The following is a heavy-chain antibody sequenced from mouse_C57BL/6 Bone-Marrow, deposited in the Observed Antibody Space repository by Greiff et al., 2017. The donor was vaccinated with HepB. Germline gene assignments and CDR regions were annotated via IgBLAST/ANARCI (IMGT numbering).Heavy chain of an antibody. CDR1: GFSFTSYG. D-gene: IGHD1-1*01. CDR3: AKQGSSCGAMDY. Sequence: VQLQQSGPGLVQPSQSLSITCTVSGFSFTSYGVHWVRQSPGKGLEWLGVIWRGGSTDYNAAFMSRLSITKDNSKSQVFFKMNSLQADDTAIYYCAKQGSSCGAMDYWGQGTSVTVSS. CDR2: IWRGGST. J-gene: IGHJ4*01. V-gene: IGHV2-5*01.